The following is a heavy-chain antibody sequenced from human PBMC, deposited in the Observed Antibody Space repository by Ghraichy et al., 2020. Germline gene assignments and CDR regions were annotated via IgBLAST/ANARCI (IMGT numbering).Heavy chain of an antibody. Sequence: SVKVSCKASGGTFSSYAISWVRQAPGQGLEWMGGIIPIFGTANYAQKFQGRVTITADESTSTAYMELSSLRSEDTAVYYCARFDPDYYGSGSYYTNWFDPWGQGTLVTVSS. CDR1: GGTFSSYA. CDR2: IIPIFGTA. CDR3: ARFDPDYYGSGSYYTNWFDP. J-gene: IGHJ5*02. D-gene: IGHD3-10*01. V-gene: IGHV1-69*13.